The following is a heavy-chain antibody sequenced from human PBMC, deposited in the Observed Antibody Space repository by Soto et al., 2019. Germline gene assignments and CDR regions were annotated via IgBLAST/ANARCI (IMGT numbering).Heavy chain of an antibody. Sequence: SETLSLTCTVSGGSFSSGGYYWTWIRQRPVRGLEWIGYIYNSGNSFYHPSLKSRLTISLNTSKNQFSLNLRSVTAADAAVYYCARSLMAAAEPYFDYWGLGTLVTVSS. V-gene: IGHV4-31*03. CDR1: GGSFSSGGYY. D-gene: IGHD6-19*01. J-gene: IGHJ4*02. CDR3: ARSLMAAAEPYFDY. CDR2: IYNSGNS.